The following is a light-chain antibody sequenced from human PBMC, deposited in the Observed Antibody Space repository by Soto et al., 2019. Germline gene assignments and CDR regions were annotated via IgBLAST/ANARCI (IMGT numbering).Light chain of an antibody. CDR3: QSYENSLSGSYV. CDR2: GNF. J-gene: IGLJ1*01. V-gene: IGLV1-40*01. CDR1: SSNIGAGYD. Sequence: QSVLTQPPSVSGAPGQRVTISCTGSSSNIGAGYDVHWYQQLPGTAPKLPFYGNFNRPSGVPDRFSGSKSGTSASLAITGLQAEDEADYYCQSYENSLSGSYVFGSGTKVTVL.